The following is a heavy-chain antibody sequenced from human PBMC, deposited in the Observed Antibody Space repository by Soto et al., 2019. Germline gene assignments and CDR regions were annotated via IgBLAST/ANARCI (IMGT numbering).Heavy chain of an antibody. Sequence: QVQLVESGGGVVQPGRSLRLSCAASGFTFSRYGMHWVRQAPGKGLEWVAVISYDGSNKYYADSVKGRFTISRDNSKNTLYLQMNSLRAEDTAVYYCVFAAAGDPGDYYYGMDVWGQGTTVTVSS. CDR1: GFTFSRYG. V-gene: IGHV3-30*03. CDR3: VFAAAGDPGDYYYGMDV. D-gene: IGHD6-13*01. CDR2: ISYDGSNK. J-gene: IGHJ6*02.